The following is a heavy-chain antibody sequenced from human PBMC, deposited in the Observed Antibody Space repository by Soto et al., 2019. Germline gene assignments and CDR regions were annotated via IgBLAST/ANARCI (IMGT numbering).Heavy chain of an antibody. CDR2: ISRSSTGI. J-gene: IGHJ6*02. CDR3: ANAVTWALDV. Sequence: EVQLVESGGGLVQPGGSLRLSCAASGFTFSLYSMSWVRQAPGKGLEWVSYISRSSTGIHYADSVKGRFTISRADATNTMHLQMNSLRAGDTAVYYCANAVTWALDVWGQGTTVSISS. D-gene: IGHD3-10*01. V-gene: IGHV3-48*01. CDR1: GFTFSLYS.